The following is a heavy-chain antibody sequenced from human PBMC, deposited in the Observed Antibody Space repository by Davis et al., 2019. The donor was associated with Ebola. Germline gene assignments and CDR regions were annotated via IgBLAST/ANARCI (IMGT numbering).Heavy chain of an antibody. Sequence: PSETLSLTCTVSGGSISSHYWSWIRQPPGKGLEWIGYIYYSGSTNYNPSLKSRVTISVDTSKNQFSLKLSSVTAADTAVYYCARRPAAFDYWGQGTLVTVSS. CDR2: IYYSGST. J-gene: IGHJ4*02. CDR3: ARRPAAFDY. CDR1: GGSISSHY. V-gene: IGHV4-59*08. D-gene: IGHD2-2*01.